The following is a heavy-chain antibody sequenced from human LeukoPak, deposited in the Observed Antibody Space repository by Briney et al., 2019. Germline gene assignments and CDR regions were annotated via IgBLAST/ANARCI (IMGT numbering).Heavy chain of an antibody. CDR2: ISSSGDSA. CDR1: GFTFNSYA. V-gene: IGHV3-23*01. Sequence: GGSLRLSCAASGFTFNSYAMTWVRQAPGKGLEWVSVISSSGDSAFYADSVKGRFSISRDNSKNTVYLQMNSLRAEDTAVYYCAKDRSIDRQSDAFDIWGQGTMVTVSS. CDR3: AKDRSIDRQSDAFDI. J-gene: IGHJ3*02. D-gene: IGHD1-26*01.